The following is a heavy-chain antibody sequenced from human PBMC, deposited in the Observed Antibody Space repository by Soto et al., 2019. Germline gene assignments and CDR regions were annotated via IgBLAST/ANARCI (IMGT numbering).Heavy chain of an antibody. Sequence: QVQLVESGGGVVQPGRSLRLSCAASGFTFSSYAMHWVRQAPGKGLEWVAVISYDGSNKYYADSVKGRFTISRDNSKNTLYLQMNSLRAEDTAAYYCARDHYYDSSGYPRFDYWGQGALVTVSS. D-gene: IGHD3-22*01. J-gene: IGHJ4*02. CDR1: GFTFSSYA. CDR2: ISYDGSNK. CDR3: ARDHYYDSSGYPRFDY. V-gene: IGHV3-30-3*01.